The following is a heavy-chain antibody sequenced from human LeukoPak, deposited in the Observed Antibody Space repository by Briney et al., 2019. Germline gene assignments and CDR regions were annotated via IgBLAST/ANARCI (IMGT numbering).Heavy chain of an antibody. J-gene: IGHJ4*02. D-gene: IGHD5-18*01. V-gene: IGHV1-69*04. Sequence: SVKVSCKASGGTFSSYAISWVRQAPGQGLEWMGRIIPIFGIANYAQKFQGRVAITADKSTSTAYMELSSLRSEDTAVYYCARSHSYGYVASGAFDYWGQGTLVTVSS. CDR3: ARSHSYGYVASGAFDY. CDR1: GGTFSSYA. CDR2: IIPIFGIA.